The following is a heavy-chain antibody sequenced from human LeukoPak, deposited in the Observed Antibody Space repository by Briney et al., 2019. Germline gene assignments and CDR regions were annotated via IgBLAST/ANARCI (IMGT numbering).Heavy chain of an antibody. J-gene: IGHJ4*02. CDR2: IIPIFGTA. CDR3: ATLGYSGYDYVRGTTKIRDF. Sequence: ASVKVSCKASGGTFSSYAISWVRQAPGQGLEWMGGIIPIFGTANYAQKFQGRVTMTEDTSTDTAYMELSSLRSEDTAVYYCATLGYSGYDYVRGTTKIRDFWGQGTLVTVSS. CDR1: GGTFSSYA. D-gene: IGHD5-12*01. V-gene: IGHV1-69*06.